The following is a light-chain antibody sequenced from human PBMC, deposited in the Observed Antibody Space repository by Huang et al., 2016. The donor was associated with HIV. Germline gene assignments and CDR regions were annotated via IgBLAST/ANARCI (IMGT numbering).Light chain of an antibody. CDR3: HQYKAWPSTWT. V-gene: IGKV3-15*01. CDR2: GAS. Sequence: EIVLTQSPGTLSLSPGETATLSCRASQGITGNLAWYHHRLGQPPRLLIYGASTRAPNVPGRCSGSGSGTDFTLTIASLRSEDSAVYYCHQYKAWPSTWTFGQGTKMDIK. CDR1: QGITGN. J-gene: IGKJ1*01.